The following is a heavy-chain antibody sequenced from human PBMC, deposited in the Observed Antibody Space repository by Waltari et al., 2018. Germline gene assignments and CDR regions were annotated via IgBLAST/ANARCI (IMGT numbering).Heavy chain of an antibody. CDR1: GGSISSGDYY. J-gene: IGHJ3*02. CDR3: ARVPSAARPPTDAFDI. V-gene: IGHV4-30-4*08. D-gene: IGHD6-6*01. CDR2: IYYSGST. Sequence: QVQLQESGPGLVKPSQTLSLTCTVSGGSISSGDYYWSWIRQPPGKGLEWIGYIYYSGSTYYNPSLKSRVTISVDTSKTQFSLKLSSVTAADTAVYYCARVPSAARPPTDAFDIWGQGTMVTVSS.